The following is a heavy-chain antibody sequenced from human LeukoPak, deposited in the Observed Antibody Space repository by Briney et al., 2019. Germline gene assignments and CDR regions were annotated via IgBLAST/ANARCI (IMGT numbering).Heavy chain of an antibody. V-gene: IGHV3-23*01. CDR2: SGTSGDT. D-gene: IGHD6-13*01. CDR1: GFTFSNYA. CDR3: AQKRPGTYPFDY. Sequence: GGSLRLSCAASGFTFSNYALNWVRQAPGKGLEWVSASGTSGDTYYADSVRGRFTISRGNAKNMVYLQMSSLRAEDTALYYCAQKRPGTYPFDYWGQGTLVTVSS. J-gene: IGHJ4*02.